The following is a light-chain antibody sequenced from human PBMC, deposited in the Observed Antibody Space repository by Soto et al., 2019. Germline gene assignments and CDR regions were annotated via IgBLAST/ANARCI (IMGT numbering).Light chain of an antibody. Sequence: DIQMTQSPSSVSASVGDRVTITCRASQGISSWLAWYQQKPGKAPKLLIHAASSLQSGVPSRFSGRGARTHFTLTISSLQPADFATSYCQQSNCFPYTFGQGPKLEIK. J-gene: IGKJ2*01. V-gene: IGKV1D-12*01. CDR1: QGISSW. CDR3: QQSNCFPYT. CDR2: AAS.